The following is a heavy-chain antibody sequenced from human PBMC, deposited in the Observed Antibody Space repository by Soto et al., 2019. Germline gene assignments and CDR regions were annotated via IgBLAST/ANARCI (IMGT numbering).Heavy chain of an antibody. CDR1: GFPFGPYQ. Sequence: EGQLVESGGGLVKPGGSLRLSLVASGFPFGPYQMPWVRRFPGKGLEWFAYVNLKGSPKYYSDSGRGRFTISRDNAQNSLFLEMNSLRDEDTGVYYCARDFRFAVDLWGLGTLVTVSS. CDR3: ARDFRFAVDL. J-gene: IGHJ3*01. V-gene: IGHV3-48*03. CDR2: VNLKGSPK.